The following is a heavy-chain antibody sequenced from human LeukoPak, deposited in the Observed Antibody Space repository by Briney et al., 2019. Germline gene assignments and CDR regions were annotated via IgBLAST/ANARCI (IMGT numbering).Heavy chain of an antibody. CDR2: IYYSGST. V-gene: IGHV4-31*03. D-gene: IGHD3-22*01. J-gene: IGHJ3*01. CDR1: GGSISSGGYY. CDR3: ASSYYYDSSGYGPPDV. Sequence: SETLSLTCTVSGGSISSGGYYWSWIRQHPGKGLEWIGYIYYSGSTYYNPSLRSRVTISVDRSKNQFSLKLSSVTAADTAVYYCASSYYYDSSGYGPPDVWGQGTMVTVSS.